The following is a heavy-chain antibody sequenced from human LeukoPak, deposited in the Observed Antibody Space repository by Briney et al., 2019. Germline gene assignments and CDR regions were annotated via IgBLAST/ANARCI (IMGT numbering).Heavy chain of an antibody. CDR1: GFTFSSYA. J-gene: IGHJ4*02. CDR2: ISGSGGST. Sequence: PGGSLRLSCAASGFTFSSYAMSWVRQAPGKGLEWVSAISGSGGSTYYADSVKGRFRISRDNSKNTVYLQMNSLRAEDTAVYYCAKELDEGRWLQFASFEYWGQGTLLTVSS. V-gene: IGHV3-23*01. D-gene: IGHD5-24*01. CDR3: AKELDEGRWLQFASFEY.